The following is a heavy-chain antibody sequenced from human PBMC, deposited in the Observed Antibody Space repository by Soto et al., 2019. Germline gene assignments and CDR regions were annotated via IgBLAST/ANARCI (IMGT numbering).Heavy chain of an antibody. CDR2: IYPGDSDT. J-gene: IGHJ3*02. D-gene: IGHD1-1*01. CDR3: ARQRSERWLQLDAFDI. Sequence: PGESLKISCQGSGYSFTSYWIGWVRQMPGKGLEWMGIIYPGDSDTRYSPSFQGQVTISADKSISTAYLQWSSLKASDTAMYYCARQRSERWLQLDAFDIWGQGTMVTVSS. CDR1: GYSFTSYW. V-gene: IGHV5-51*01.